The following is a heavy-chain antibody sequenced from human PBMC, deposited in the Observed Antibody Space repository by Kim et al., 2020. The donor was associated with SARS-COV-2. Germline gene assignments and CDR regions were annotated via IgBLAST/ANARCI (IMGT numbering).Heavy chain of an antibody. CDR1: GDSINTTSVY. CDR3: ARHFGHAWYYIVY. CDR2: ILYTGSA. D-gene: IGHD3-10*01. Sequence: SETLSHTCTVSGDSINTTSVYWGWIRQPPGKGLEWIGSILYTGSANYNPSLGSRVTISLDTSKNQFSLKMTSVTAADTAIYFCARHFGHAWYYIVYWGQG. J-gene: IGHJ4*02. V-gene: IGHV4-39*01.